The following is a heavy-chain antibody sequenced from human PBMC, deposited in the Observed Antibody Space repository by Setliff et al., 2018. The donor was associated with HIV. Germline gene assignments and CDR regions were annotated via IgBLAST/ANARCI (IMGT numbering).Heavy chain of an antibody. J-gene: IGHJ1*01. CDR2: INPSSGST. V-gene: IGHV1-46*01. Sequence: ASVKVSCKASGYTFTSYYMHWVRQAPGQGLEWMGIINPSSGSTTYAQKFQGRVTMTRDTSTSTVYMELSSLRSEDTAVYHCARDPAPSSSASYFQHWGQGTQVTVSS. CDR3: ARDPAPSSSASYFQH. CDR1: GYTFTSYY. D-gene: IGHD6-6*01.